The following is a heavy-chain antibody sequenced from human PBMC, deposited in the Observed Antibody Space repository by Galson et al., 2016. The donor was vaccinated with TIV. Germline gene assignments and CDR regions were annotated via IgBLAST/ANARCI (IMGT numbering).Heavy chain of an antibody. CDR1: GYTFTNYA. CDR3: ARGVGTVMGQYYMDV. J-gene: IGHJ6*03. CDR2: TIPMFGTA. Sequence: SVKVSCKASGYTFTNYAISWVRQAPRQGLEWMGGTIPMFGTANYAQKFQGRVTITTDESTSTAYMELSSLKSEDTAVYYCARGVGTVMGQYYMDVWGKGTTVTVSS. D-gene: IGHD5-18*01. V-gene: IGHV1-69*05.